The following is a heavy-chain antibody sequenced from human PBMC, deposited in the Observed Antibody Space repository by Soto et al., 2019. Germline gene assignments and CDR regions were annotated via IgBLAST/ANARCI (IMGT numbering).Heavy chain of an antibody. Sequence: LSLTCTVYGRPFSTYYWSWIRQPPGKGLEWIGEINHSGSTNYSPSLKSRVTMSVDTSKNQFSLKVTSVTAADTAVYYCARERANYDFWSGYQHNWFDPWGQGTLVTVSS. CDR3: ARERANYDFWSGYQHNWFDP. D-gene: IGHD3-3*01. J-gene: IGHJ5*02. CDR2: INHSGST. V-gene: IGHV4-34*01. CDR1: GRPFSTYY.